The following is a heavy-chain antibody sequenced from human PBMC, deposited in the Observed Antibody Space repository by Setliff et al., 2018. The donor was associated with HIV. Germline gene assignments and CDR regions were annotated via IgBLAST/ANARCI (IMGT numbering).Heavy chain of an antibody. V-gene: IGHV4-39*01. CDR3: ARVPFTTGFDY. J-gene: IGHJ4*02. Sequence: TSETLSLTCTVSGDSITNDDYYWGWIRQPPGKGLEWIAIIHYNGRTYYDPSLKSRVTIFVDTSKTQFYLKLSSVTAADTAVFYCARVPFTTGFDYWGQGILVTVSS. D-gene: IGHD3-3*01. CDR2: IHYNGRT. CDR1: GDSITNDDYY.